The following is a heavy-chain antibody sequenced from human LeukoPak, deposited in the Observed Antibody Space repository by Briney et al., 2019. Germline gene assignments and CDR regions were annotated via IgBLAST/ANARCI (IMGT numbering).Heavy chain of an antibody. J-gene: IGHJ3*01. CDR2: IKQDGSDK. V-gene: IGHV3-7*01. Sequence: PGGSLRLSCAASGFTFSSYWMNWVRQAPGKGLEWVANIKQDGSDKYYVDSVKGRFTISRDNAKNSLYLQMNSLRPEDTAVYYCASPSVRTARAFDFWGQGTMVTVSS. CDR3: ASPSVRTARAFDF. D-gene: IGHD6-19*01. CDR1: GFTFSSYW.